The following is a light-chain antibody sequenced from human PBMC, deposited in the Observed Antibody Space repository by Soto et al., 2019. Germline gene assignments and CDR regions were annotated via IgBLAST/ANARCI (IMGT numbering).Light chain of an antibody. Sequence: QSVLTQPPSVSAAPGQKVSVSCSGSSSNIENNVVSWYQQVPGTAPKVLIYDNNNRPSGIPDRFSASKSGTSATLGITGLQTGDEADYYGGAWDSSLSVFLFGGGTQLTVL. CDR2: DNN. CDR3: GAWDSSLSVFL. J-gene: IGLJ2*01. V-gene: IGLV1-51*01. CDR1: SSNIENNV.